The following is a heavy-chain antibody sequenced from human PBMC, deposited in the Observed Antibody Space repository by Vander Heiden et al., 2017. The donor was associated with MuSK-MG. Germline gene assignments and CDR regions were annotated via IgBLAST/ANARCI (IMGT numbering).Heavy chain of an antibody. CDR2: NIPSLSIA. CDR3: ARARRTGTHGDY. CDR1: GGSFSSYA. V-gene: IGHV1-69*04. Sequence: QVQLVQSGAEVKKLGSSVQVSCKASGGSFSSYAISWVRRAPGQGLGWVGRNIPSLSIANYAQKCQGRVTITADKSTSTAYMELRSLRSKDADGYYCARARRTGTHGDYWGQGTMVTVSS. J-gene: IGHJ4*02. D-gene: IGHD1-7*01.